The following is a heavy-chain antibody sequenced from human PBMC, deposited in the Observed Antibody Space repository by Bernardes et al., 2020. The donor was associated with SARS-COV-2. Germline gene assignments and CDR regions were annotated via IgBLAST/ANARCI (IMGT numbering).Heavy chain of an antibody. J-gene: IGHJ1*01. CDR2: INHSGST. CDR1: GGSFSGYY. Sequence: ETLSLTCAVYGGSFSGYYWSWIRQPPGKGLEWIGEINHSGSTNYNPSLKSRVTISVDTSKNQFSLKLSSVTAADTALYYCARGYCSSTSCYKYFQHWGQGTLVTVSS. CDR3: ARGYCSSTSCYKYFQH. V-gene: IGHV4-34*01. D-gene: IGHD2-2*02.